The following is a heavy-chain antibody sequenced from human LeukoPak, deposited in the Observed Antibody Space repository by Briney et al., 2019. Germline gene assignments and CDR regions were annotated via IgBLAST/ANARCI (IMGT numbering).Heavy chain of an antibody. D-gene: IGHD3-22*01. J-gene: IGHJ4*02. V-gene: IGHV4-39*07. Sequence: SSETLSLTCTVSGGSISSSSYYWGWIRQPPGKGLEWIGSIYYSGSTYYNPSLKSRVTISVDTSKNQFSLKLSSVTAADTAVYYCVRFLGNYYDSSGYYLDYWGQGTLVTVSS. CDR3: VRFLGNYYDSSGYYLDY. CDR2: IYYSGST. CDR1: GGSISSSSYY.